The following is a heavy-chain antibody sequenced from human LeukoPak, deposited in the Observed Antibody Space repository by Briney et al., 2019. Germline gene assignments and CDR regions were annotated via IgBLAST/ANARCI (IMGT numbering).Heavy chain of an antibody. D-gene: IGHD3-22*01. J-gene: IGHJ4*02. V-gene: IGHV4-39*01. CDR2: IYYSGST. CDR1: GGSISSSTYY. CDR3: ARQPSDYYDT. Sequence: SETLSLTCTVSGGSISSSTYYWGWIRQPPGKGLEWIGSIYYSGSTYYNPSLESRVTISVDTSKNQFSLKLSSVTAADTAVYYCARQPSDYYDTWGQGTLVTVSS.